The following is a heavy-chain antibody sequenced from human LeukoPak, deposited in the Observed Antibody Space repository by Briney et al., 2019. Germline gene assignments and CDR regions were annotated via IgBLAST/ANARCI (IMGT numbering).Heavy chain of an antibody. D-gene: IGHD1-26*01. CDR1: GFSFSTYS. J-gene: IGHJ4*02. Sequence: GGSLRLSCAASGFSFSTYSMNWVRQAPGKGLEWVSAISGSGGSTYYADSVKGRFTIPRDNSKNTLYLQMNSLRAKDTAVYYCAKDLHRISGTSGYWGQGTLVTVSS. CDR2: ISGSGGST. CDR3: AKDLHRISGTSGY. V-gene: IGHV3-23*01.